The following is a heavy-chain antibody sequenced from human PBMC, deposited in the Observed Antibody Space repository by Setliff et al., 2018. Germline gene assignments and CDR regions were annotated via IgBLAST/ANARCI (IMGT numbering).Heavy chain of an antibody. D-gene: IGHD2-21*02. CDR3: ATTLEGCGDDCWTIKH. CDR1: GGTFSNYD. Sequence: GASVKVSCKASGGTFSNYDISWVRQAPGQGLEWMGGTIPMFGTTNYARKFQGRVTFTRDTSATTAYMDLSSLMSEDTAVYYCATTLEGCGDDCWTIKHWGQGTLVTVSS. J-gene: IGHJ1*01. CDR2: TIPMFGTT. V-gene: IGHV1-69*05.